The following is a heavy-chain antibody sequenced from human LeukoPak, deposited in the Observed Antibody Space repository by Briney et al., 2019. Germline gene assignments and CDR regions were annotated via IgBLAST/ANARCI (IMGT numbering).Heavy chain of an antibody. CDR2: IYYSGST. CDR3: ARDQGPMIVVGGLDY. J-gene: IGHJ4*02. D-gene: IGHD3-22*01. Sequence: SETLSLTCTVSGGSISSSSYYWGWTRQPPGKGLEWIGSIYYSGSTYYNPSLKSRVTISVDTSKNQFSLRLSSVTAADTAVYYCARDQGPMIVVGGLDYWGQGTLVTVSS. CDR1: GGSISSSSYY. V-gene: IGHV4-39*07.